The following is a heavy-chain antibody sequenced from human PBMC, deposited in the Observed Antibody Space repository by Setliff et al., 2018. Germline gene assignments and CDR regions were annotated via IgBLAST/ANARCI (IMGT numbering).Heavy chain of an antibody. CDR2: ISSSSSTI. J-gene: IGHJ6*04. CDR3: ARSYNFWSGPALDV. D-gene: IGHD3-3*01. Sequence: PGGSLRLSCAASGFTFSDYSMNWVRQAPGKGLEWVSDISSSSSTIYYADSVKGRFTISRDNAQNSLYLQMNSLRAEDTAVYYCARSYNFWSGPALDVWGKGTMVTVSS. CDR1: GFTFSDYS. V-gene: IGHV3-48*01.